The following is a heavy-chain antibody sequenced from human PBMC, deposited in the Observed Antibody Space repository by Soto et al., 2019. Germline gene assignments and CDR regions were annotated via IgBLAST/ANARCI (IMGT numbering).Heavy chain of an antibody. J-gene: IGHJ4*02. V-gene: IGHV1-69*01. Sequence: QVQLVQSGAEVKKPGSSVRVSCKASGDSFSKYTVNWVRQAPRQGLEWMGGIIPRFGTTNDARTLQGRVTITADQAMNTVFLELSSLRSEDTALYYCARGRGLYNSGRSQLDSWGQGTLVTVSS. D-gene: IGHD1-1*01. CDR3: ARGRGLYNSGRSQLDS. CDR1: GDSFSKYT. CDR2: IIPRFGTT.